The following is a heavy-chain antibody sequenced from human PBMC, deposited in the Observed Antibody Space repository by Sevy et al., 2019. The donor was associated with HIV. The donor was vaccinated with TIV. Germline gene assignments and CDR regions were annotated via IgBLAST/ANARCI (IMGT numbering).Heavy chain of an antibody. V-gene: IGHV1-24*01. CDR3: ATTKDYYDSSGSPFDY. J-gene: IGHJ4*02. CDR1: GYTLTQLS. Sequence: ASVKVSCKVSGYTLTQLSMHWVRQAPGKGLEWMGSLDPEDGETRYAQMLQGRVTLTEDTSTDTAYMELRSLKSEDTDVYYCATTKDYYDSSGSPFDYWGQGTLVTVSS. CDR2: LDPEDGET. D-gene: IGHD3-22*01.